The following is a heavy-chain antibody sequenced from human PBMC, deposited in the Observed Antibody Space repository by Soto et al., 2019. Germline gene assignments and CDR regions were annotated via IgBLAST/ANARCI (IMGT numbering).Heavy chain of an antibody. CDR1: GYIFTNFY. V-gene: IGHV1-46*03. CDR3: TRGLASGDY. Sequence: QVQLVQPGAEVKKPGASVKFSCKASGYIFTNFYIHWVRQAPGQGLEWIGIINPNGGSTNYAQNFQGRVTMNRETSTSTVYMDLSSLRSEDTAVYYCTRGLASGDYWGQGTLITVSS. J-gene: IGHJ4*02. CDR2: INPNGGST. D-gene: IGHD6-6*01.